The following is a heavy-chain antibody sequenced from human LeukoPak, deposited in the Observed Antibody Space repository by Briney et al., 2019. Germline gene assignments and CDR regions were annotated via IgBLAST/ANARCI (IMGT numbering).Heavy chain of an antibody. J-gene: IGHJ4*02. CDR3: ARGRTNYDILTGYLDYFDY. V-gene: IGHV3-30*02. CDR2: IRYDGSNK. D-gene: IGHD3-9*01. Sequence: GGSLRLSCAASGFTFSSYGMHWVRQAPGKGLEWVAFIRYDGSNKYYADSVKGRFTISRDNSKNTLYLQMNSLRAEDTAVYYCARGRTNYDILTGYLDYFDYWGQGTLVTVSS. CDR1: GFTFSSYG.